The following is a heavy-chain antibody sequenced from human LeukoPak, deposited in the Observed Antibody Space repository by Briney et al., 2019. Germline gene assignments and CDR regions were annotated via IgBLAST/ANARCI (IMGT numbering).Heavy chain of an antibody. D-gene: IGHD3-3*01. J-gene: IGHJ4*02. CDR3: ARSDYTDY. V-gene: IGHV3-74*01. CDR2: IKGDGSSP. Sequence: GGSLRVSCAASGFTFSSYWMHWVRQAPGKGLVWVSRIKGDGSSPTYADSVKGRFTISRDNAKNALYLQMNSLRADDTAVYYCARSDYTDYWGQGTLVTVSS. CDR1: GFTFSSYW.